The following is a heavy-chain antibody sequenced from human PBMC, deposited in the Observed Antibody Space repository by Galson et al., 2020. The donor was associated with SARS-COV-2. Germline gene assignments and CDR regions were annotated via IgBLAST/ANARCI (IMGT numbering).Heavy chain of an antibody. CDR2: ISYDGSNK. J-gene: IGHJ4*02. Sequence: GGSLRLSCAASGFTFSSYGMHWVRQAPGKGLEWVAVISYDGSNKYYADSVKGRFTISRDNSKNTLYLQMNSLRAEDTAVYYCAAEMTFGESKNHYWGQGTLVTVSS. D-gene: IGHD3-10*01. CDR1: GFTFSSYG. V-gene: IGHV3-30*03. CDR3: AAEMTFGESKNHY.